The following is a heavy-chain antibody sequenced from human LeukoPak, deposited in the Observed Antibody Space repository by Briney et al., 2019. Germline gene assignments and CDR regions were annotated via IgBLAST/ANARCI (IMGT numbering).Heavy chain of an antibody. CDR3: ARDRRNGYNLNWYFDL. CDR2: IHFTGSI. V-gene: IGHV4-59*01. Sequence: IHFTGSINSHPSLHSRVRISADTSKTQSSLKLSSVTAADTAVYYCARDRRNGYNLNWYFDLWGRGTLVTVSS. J-gene: IGHJ2*01. D-gene: IGHD5-12*01.